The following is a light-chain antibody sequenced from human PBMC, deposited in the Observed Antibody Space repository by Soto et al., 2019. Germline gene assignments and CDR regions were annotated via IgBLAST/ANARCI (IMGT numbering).Light chain of an antibody. V-gene: IGLV2-23*01. Sequence: QAVVTQPASVSGSPGQSITISCTGTSSDVGSYNLVSWYQQHPGKAPKLMIYEGSKRPSGVSNRFSCSKSGNTASLTISGLQAEDEADYYCCSYAGSSSYVFGTGTKVTVL. CDR1: SSDVGSYNL. CDR3: CSYAGSSSYV. CDR2: EGS. J-gene: IGLJ1*01.